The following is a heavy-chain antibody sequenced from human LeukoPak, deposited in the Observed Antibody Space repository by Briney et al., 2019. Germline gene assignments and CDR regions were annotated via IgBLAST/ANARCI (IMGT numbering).Heavy chain of an antibody. D-gene: IGHD1-26*01. V-gene: IGHV4-34*01. CDR3: ARGKSSGSSHHFDY. CDR2: INHSGST. J-gene: IGHJ4*02. CDR1: GGSFSGYY. Sequence: SETLSLTCAVYGGSFSGYYWSWIRQPPGKGLEWIGEINHSGSTNYNPSLKSRVTISVDTSKNQFSLKLSSVTAVDTAVYYCARGKSSGSSHHFDYWGQGTLVTVSS.